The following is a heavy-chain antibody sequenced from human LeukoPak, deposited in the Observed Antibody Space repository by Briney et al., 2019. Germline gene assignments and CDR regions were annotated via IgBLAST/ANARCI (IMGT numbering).Heavy chain of an antibody. CDR2: INHSGST. J-gene: IGHJ2*01. CDR1: GGSFSGYY. V-gene: IGHV4-34*01. D-gene: IGHD4-23*01. Sequence: SETLSLTCAVYGGSFSGYYWSWIRQPPGKGLELIGEINHSGSTNYNPSLKSRVTISVDTSKNQFSLKLSSVTAADTAVYYCARGNPDYGGNHLPWYFDLWGRGTLVTVSS. CDR3: ARGNPDYGGNHLPWYFDL.